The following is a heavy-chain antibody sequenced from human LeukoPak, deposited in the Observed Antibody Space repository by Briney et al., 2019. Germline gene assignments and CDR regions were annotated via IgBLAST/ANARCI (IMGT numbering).Heavy chain of an antibody. V-gene: IGHV5-51*01. D-gene: IGHD6-13*01. CDR1: GYSFTSYW. Sequence: GESLQISCQGSGYSFTSYWIGWVRQLPGKGLEWMGIIYPGHSHTRYSPSFQDQFTISADKSISTAYLQWSSLKASDTAMYYCARQAGYSSSWSPIDYWGQGTLVTVSS. J-gene: IGHJ4*02. CDR2: IYPGHSHT. CDR3: ARQAGYSSSWSPIDY.